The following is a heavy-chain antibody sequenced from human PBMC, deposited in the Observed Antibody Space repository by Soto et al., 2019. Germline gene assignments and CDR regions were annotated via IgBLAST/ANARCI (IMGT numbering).Heavy chain of an antibody. CDR3: AKNGQPPLYYYSLDG. J-gene: IGHJ6*02. CDR2: TNVYNGDT. V-gene: IGHV1-18*03. CDR1: GYTFSRYG. Sequence: QGQLVQSGAEVKKSGASVKVSCKASGYTFSRYGISWVRQAPGQGLEWMGWTNVYNGDTNYAQKFQGRVTMTADTSTGTGYMKPRSVTSDGMGVYYCAKNGQPPLYYYSLDGWGQVTTFAVSS.